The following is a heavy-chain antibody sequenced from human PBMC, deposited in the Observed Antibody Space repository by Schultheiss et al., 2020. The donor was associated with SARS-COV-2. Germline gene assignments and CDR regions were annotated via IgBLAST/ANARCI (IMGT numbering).Heavy chain of an antibody. CDR1: GYSFSNYW. Sequence: GESLKISCKASGYSFSNYWIGWVRQMPGKGLEWMGRIDPSDSYTNYSPSFQGHVTISADKSISTAYLQWSSLKASDTAMYFCARHSSGWNWFDPWGQGTLVTVSS. V-gene: IGHV5-10-1*01. CDR3: ARHSSGWNWFDP. J-gene: IGHJ5*02. D-gene: IGHD6-19*01. CDR2: IDPSDSYT.